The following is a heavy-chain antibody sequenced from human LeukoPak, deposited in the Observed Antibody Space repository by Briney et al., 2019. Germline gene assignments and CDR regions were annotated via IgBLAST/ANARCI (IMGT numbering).Heavy chain of an antibody. D-gene: IGHD6-19*01. V-gene: IGHV3-21*01. CDR3: ARTIAVNGGDFDY. CDR2: IGSSSSYI. CDR1: GFTFSSYS. J-gene: IGHJ4*02. Sequence: QTGGSLRLSCAASGFTFSSYSMNWVRQAPGKGLEWVSSIGSSSSYIYYADSVKGRFTISRDNAKNSLYLQMNSLRAEDTAVYYCARTIAVNGGDFDYWGQGTLVTDSS.